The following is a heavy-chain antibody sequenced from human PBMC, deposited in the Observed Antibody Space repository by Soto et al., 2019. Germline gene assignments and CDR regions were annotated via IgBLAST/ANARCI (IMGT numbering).Heavy chain of an antibody. J-gene: IGHJ3*01. V-gene: IGHV4-34*01. CDR1: GGSFSGYY. CDR3: ASRRPFGVVDDAFDL. CDR2: INHSGTT. Sequence: QVQLQQWGAGLLKPSETLSLTCAVYGGSFSGYYWSWIRQPPGKGLEWIGEINHSGTTNYNPSLTRRVNRSVDRPRNQLARKLSSVTAAATAVYSCASRRPFGVVDDAFDLWGQGTIDPVSS. D-gene: IGHD3-3*01.